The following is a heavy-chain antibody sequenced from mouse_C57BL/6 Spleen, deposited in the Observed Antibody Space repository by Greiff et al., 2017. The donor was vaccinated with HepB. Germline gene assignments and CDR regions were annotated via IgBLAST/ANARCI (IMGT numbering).Heavy chain of an antibody. D-gene: IGHD2-4*01. V-gene: IGHV1-61*01. J-gene: IGHJ4*01. CDR2: IYPSDSET. CDR3: ARYDYDRYYYAMDD. Sequence: VQLQQPGAELVRPGSSVKLSCKASGYTFTSYWMDWVKQRPGQGLEWIGNIYPSDSETHYNQKFKDKATLTVDKSSSTAYMQLSSLTSEDSAVYYCARYDYDRYYYAMDDWGQGTSVTVSS. CDR1: GYTFTSYW.